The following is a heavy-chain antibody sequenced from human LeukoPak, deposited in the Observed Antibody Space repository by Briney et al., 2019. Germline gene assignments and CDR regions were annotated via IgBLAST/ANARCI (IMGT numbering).Heavy chain of an antibody. CDR3: AKALGLIAVVAYFQH. D-gene: IGHD6-19*01. Sequence: GGSLRLSCAASGFTFSSYAMSWVRQAPGKGLEWVSAISGSGGSTYYADSVKGRFTISRDNSKNTLYLQMNSLRAEDPAVYYCAKALGLIAVVAYFQHWGQGTLVTVSS. V-gene: IGHV3-23*01. CDR2: ISGSGGST. CDR1: GFTFSSYA. J-gene: IGHJ1*01.